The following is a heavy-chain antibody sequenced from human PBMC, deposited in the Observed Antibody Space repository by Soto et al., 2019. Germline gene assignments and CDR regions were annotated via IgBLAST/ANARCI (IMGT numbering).Heavy chain of an antibody. D-gene: IGHD3-10*01. CDR2: INHSGST. CDR1: GGSFSGYY. CDR3: ALGQTLYRFNY. Sequence: SETLSLTCAVYGGSFSGYYWSWIRQPPGKGLEWIGEINHSGSTNYNPSLKSRVTISADTSKNQFSLKLTSVTAADTAGSLCALGQTLYRFNYWGQGTLVTVSS. V-gene: IGHV4-34*01. J-gene: IGHJ4*02.